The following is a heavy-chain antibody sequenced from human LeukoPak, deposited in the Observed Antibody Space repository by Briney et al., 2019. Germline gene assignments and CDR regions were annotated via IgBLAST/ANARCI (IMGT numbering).Heavy chain of an antibody. CDR1: GDTFSSYA. CDR2: IIPILGIA. J-gene: IGHJ5*02. D-gene: IGHD2-21*02. V-gene: IGHV1-69*04. Sequence: ASVKVSCKASGDTFSSYAIRWVRQAPGQGLEWMGRIIPILGIAHYAQKFQGRVTITADKSTSTAYMELSSLRSEDTAVYYCARSIWVVTTNNGFDPWGQGTLVTVSS. CDR3: ARSIWVVTTNNGFDP.